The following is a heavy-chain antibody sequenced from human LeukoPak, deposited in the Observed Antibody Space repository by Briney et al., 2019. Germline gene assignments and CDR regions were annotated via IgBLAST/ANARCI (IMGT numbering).Heavy chain of an antibody. Sequence: TAGGSLRLSCAASGFAFSSYPMNWVRQAPGKGLEWVSSISRSSVYIDYPGSVKGRFTISREKAENSLYLQMNSLRAEDTALYYCAKDIMVRGVMDAFDIWGQGTMVTVSS. CDR3: AKDIMVRGVMDAFDI. CDR2: ISRSSVYI. V-gene: IGHV3-21*04. D-gene: IGHD3-10*01. J-gene: IGHJ3*02. CDR1: GFAFSSYP.